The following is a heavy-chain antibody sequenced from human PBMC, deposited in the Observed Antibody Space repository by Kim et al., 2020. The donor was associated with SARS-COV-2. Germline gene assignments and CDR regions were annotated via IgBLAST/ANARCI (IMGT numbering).Heavy chain of an antibody. CDR3: ARLLTAGGMDV. CDR1: GFTFSSYY. D-gene: IGHD3-9*01. V-gene: IGHV3-11*01. CDR2: ISSSGSTI. Sequence: GGSLRLSCAPSGFTFSSYYLSWIRQAPGKGLEWMSYISSSGSTIYYADSVKGRFTISRDNAKNSLYLQMNSLRAEDTAVYYCARLLTAGGMDVWGQGTTVTVSS. J-gene: IGHJ6*02.